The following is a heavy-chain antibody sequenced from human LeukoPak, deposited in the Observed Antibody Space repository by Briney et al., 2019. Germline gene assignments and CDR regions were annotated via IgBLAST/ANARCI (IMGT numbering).Heavy chain of an antibody. CDR3: AREWLRFRGSTSLDY. CDR2: IYYSRSI. Sequence: SETLSLTCTVSGGSITSYTYYWGWIRQPPGKGLEWIGSIYYSRSIYYNPSLKSRVTISVDTSKNQFSLKLTSVTAADTAVYYCAREWLRFRGSTSLDYWGQGSQVTVSS. J-gene: IGHJ4*02. D-gene: IGHD5-12*01. V-gene: IGHV4-39*02. CDR1: GGSITSYTYY.